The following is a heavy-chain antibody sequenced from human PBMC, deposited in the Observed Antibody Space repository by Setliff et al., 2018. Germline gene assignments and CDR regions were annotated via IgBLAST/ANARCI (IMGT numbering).Heavy chain of an antibody. CDR1: GFTFSSCA. CDR2: ISYDGINN. J-gene: IGHJ4*02. Sequence: LRLSCAASGFTFSSCAMHWVRQAPGKGLEWVAVISYDGINNYYADSVKGRLTISRDNSKNTLYLQMNSLRAEDTAVYYCARGPLVGTTEYYLDYWGQGTLVTVSS. V-gene: IGHV3-30*01. D-gene: IGHD1-26*01. CDR3: ARGPLVGTTEYYLDY.